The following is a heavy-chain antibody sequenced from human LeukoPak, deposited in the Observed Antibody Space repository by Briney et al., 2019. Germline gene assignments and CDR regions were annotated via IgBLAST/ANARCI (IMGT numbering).Heavy chain of an antibody. V-gene: IGHV3-30*03. D-gene: IGHD3-16*01. CDR1: GFTFSSYG. CDR2: ISYDGSNK. J-gene: IGHJ4*02. CDR3: ARDRGSYGWRFDY. Sequence: PGGSLRLSCAASGFTFSSYGMHWVRQAPGKGLEWVAVISYDGSNKYYADSVKGRFTISRDNSKNTLYLQMNSLRAEDTAVYYCARDRGSYGWRFDYWGQGTQVTVSP.